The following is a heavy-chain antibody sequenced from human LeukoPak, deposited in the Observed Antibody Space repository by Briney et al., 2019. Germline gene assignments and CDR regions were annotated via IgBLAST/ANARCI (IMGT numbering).Heavy chain of an antibody. CDR1: GFTFSSYA. CDR3: AKDLVSVTVRGVK. V-gene: IGHV3-23*01. D-gene: IGHD3-10*01. Sequence: GGSLRLSCAASGFTFSSYAMSWVRQAPGKGLEWVSAISGSGGSTYYADSVKRWFTISRDNSKNTLYLQMNSLGAEDTAVYYCAKDLVSVTVRGVKWGQGTLVTVSS. CDR2: ISGSGGST. J-gene: IGHJ4*02.